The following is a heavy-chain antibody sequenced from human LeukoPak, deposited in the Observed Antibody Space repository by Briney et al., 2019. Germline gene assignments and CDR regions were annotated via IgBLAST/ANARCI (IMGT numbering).Heavy chain of an antibody. CDR1: GFTFSSYG. CDR3: VKGGYCGSATCHLLPYDY. D-gene: IGHD2-21*01. J-gene: IGHJ4*02. V-gene: IGHV3-30*02. CDR2: IRHDGSDGNNQ. Sequence: GGSLRLSCATSGFTFSSYGMHWVRQAPGKGLEWVSFIRHDGSDGNNQFYADSLKGRFTISRDNSKNTVSLQMNSLRAEDTAVYYCVKGGYCGSATCHLLPYDYWGQGALVTVSS.